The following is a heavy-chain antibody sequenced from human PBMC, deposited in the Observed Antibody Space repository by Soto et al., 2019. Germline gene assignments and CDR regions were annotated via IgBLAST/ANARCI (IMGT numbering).Heavy chain of an antibody. Sequence: QVQLQESGPGLVKPSQTLSLICTVSGGSFSSGGYYWTWLRQRPGEGLEWIAYIFYSGSTYYNPSLKSRVTISADTSKNQFSLKVSSVTAADTAVYYCARGVGITIFGAVTTGPCFDYWGQGTLVTVSS. J-gene: IGHJ4*02. V-gene: IGHV4-31*03. CDR1: GGSFSSGGYY. CDR3: ARGVGITIFGAVTTGPCFDY. D-gene: IGHD3-3*01. CDR2: IFYSGST.